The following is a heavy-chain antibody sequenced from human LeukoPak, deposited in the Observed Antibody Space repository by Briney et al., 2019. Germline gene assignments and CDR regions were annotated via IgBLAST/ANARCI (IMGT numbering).Heavy chain of an antibody. Sequence: GGSLRLSCAASAFTFSYYAMHWVRQAPGKGLEWVAVISYDGSNKYYADSVKGRFTISRDNSKNTLYLQTNSLRAEDTAVYYCASHWNDGAIDYWGQGTLVTVSS. CDR1: AFTFSYYA. V-gene: IGHV3-30-3*01. D-gene: IGHD1-1*01. J-gene: IGHJ4*02. CDR3: ASHWNDGAIDY. CDR2: ISYDGSNK.